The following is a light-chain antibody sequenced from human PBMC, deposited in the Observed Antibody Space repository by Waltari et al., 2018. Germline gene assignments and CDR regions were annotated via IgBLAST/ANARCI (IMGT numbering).Light chain of an antibody. CDR3: QQSYSPPFT. V-gene: IGKV1-39*01. CDR1: QSINTY. J-gene: IGKJ2*01. Sequence: DIQMTPSPSSLSASVGDRVTITCRTGQSINTYLNWYQQKTGKAPRFLIYAASTLLSGVPSRFSGSGSGTYFTLTINGLQAEDSATYYCQQSYSPPFTFGHGTSLEI. CDR2: AAS.